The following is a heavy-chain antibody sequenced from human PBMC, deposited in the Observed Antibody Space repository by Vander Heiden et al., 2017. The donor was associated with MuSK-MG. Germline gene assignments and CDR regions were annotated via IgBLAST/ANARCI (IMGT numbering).Heavy chain of an antibody. CDR2: INSDGRDT. J-gene: IGHJ4*02. CDR3: ARHNTFDY. V-gene: IGHV3-74*01. CDR1: GFTFTTYW. Sequence: EVQLVESGGGFVQPGGSLTLSCPASGFTFTTYWMHWVRRAPGKGLVWVSRINSDGRDTNYADSVKGRFTISRDNAKNTLYLQMNSLRAEDTAVYYCARHNTFDYWGQGTLVTVS.